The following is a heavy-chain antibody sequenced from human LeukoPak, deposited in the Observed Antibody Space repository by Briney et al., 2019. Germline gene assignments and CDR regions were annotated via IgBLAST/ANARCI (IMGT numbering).Heavy chain of an antibody. V-gene: IGHV1-69*13. CDR2: IIPIFGTA. CDR1: GGTFSSYA. CDR3: ARERRIQLWPDYYYYYMDV. Sequence: GASVKVSCKASGGTFSSYAISWVRQAPGQGLEWMGGIIPIFGTANYAQKFQGRVTITADESTSTAYMELSSLRSEDTAVYYCARERRIQLWPDYYYYYMDVWGKGTTVTVSS. J-gene: IGHJ6*03. D-gene: IGHD5-18*01.